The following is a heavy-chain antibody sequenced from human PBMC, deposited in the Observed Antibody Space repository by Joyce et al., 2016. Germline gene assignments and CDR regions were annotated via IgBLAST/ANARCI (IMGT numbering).Heavy chain of an antibody. J-gene: IGHJ4*03. CDR1: GLTFSAFG. D-gene: IGHD3-10*01. V-gene: IGHV3-30*18. CDR3: AKDRGKYGSGSYSLDS. CDR2: ISYDGQNN. Sequence: QVSLVESGGAVVQPGGSLRLSCAASGLTFSAFGMYWVRQAPGKGLEWVAFISYDGQNNYYADFVEGRFTIARDNSEHVLWLQMNSLKPEDTAIYYCAKDRGKYGSGSYSLDSWGRGALVTVSS.